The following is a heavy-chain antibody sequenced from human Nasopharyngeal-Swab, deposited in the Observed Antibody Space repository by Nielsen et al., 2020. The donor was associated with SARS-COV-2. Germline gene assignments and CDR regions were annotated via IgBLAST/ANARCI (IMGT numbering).Heavy chain of an antibody. Sequence: GGSLRLSCAASGFTFSSYAMSWVRQAPGKGLEWASAISGSGGSTYYADSVKGRITISRDNSKNTLYLQMNSLRAEDTAVYYCATSKGDFWSGYYTYYYFDYWGQGTLVTVSS. CDR2: ISGSGGST. CDR3: ATSKGDFWSGYYTYYYFDY. D-gene: IGHD3-3*01. J-gene: IGHJ4*02. CDR1: GFTFSSYA. V-gene: IGHV3-23*01.